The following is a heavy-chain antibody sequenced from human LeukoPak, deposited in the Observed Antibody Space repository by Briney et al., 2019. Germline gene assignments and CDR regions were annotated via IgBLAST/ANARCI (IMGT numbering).Heavy chain of an antibody. CDR2: FDPEDGET. CDR1: GYTLTELS. J-gene: IGHJ3*02. V-gene: IGHV1-24*01. D-gene: IGHD1-26*01. Sequence: ASVKVSCKVSGYTLTELSMHWVRQAPGKGLEWMGGFDPEDGETIYAQKFQGRVTMTENTSTDTAYMELSSLRSDDTAVYYCASPGVGAYAFDIWAQGTMVTVSS. CDR3: ASPGVGAYAFDI.